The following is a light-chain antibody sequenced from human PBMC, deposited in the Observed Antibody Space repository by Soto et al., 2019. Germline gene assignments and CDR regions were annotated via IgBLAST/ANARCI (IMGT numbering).Light chain of an antibody. J-gene: IGKJ1*01. CDR1: QSVSSN. V-gene: IGKV3-15*01. CDR3: QQYNNWPPWA. CDR2: GAS. Sequence: ETVMTQSPATLSVSPGERATLSCRTSQSVSSNLAGYQQKPGQAPRLLIYGASTRATGIPARFSGSGSGTESTLTISSLQSEDFAVYYCQQYNNWPPWAFGQGTNV.